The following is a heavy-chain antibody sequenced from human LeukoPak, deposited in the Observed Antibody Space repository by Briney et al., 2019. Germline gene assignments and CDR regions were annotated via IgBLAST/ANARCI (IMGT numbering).Heavy chain of an antibody. CDR1: GFTFSSYS. Sequence: GGSLRLSCAASGFTFSSYSMNWVRQAPGKGLEWVSAISGSGGSTYYADSVKGRFTISRDNSKNTLYLQMNSLRAEDTAVYYCAKDVNPKQLLWLFDYWGQGTLVTVSS. CDR3: AKDVNPKQLLWLFDY. CDR2: ISGSGGST. J-gene: IGHJ4*02. D-gene: IGHD3-10*01. V-gene: IGHV3-23*01.